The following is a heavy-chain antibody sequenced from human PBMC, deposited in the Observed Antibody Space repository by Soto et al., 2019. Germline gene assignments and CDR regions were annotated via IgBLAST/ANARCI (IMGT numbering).Heavy chain of an antibody. CDR3: ATEGGYPGSNLYGAY. CDR2: IKGSHAGGTT. D-gene: IGHD1-26*01. V-gene: IGHV3-15*01. J-gene: IGHJ4*02. CDR1: GFTFTKAY. Sequence: EVQLVESGGGLVEPGGSIRLSCVASGFTFTKAYMTWVRQAPGKGLEWVGRIKGSHAGGTTDYATSVKGRFTISRDDSKNTLYLQMNCLKTEDTSVYYCATEGGYPGSNLYGAYWGQGTLVTVSS.